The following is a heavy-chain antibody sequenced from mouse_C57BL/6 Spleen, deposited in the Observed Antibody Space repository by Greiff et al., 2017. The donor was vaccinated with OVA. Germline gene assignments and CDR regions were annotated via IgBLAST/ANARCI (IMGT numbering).Heavy chain of an antibody. D-gene: IGHD1-1*01. CDR1: GFTFSSYA. V-gene: IGHV5-4*01. CDR3: ARDDYYGTP. CDR2: ISDGGSYT. Sequence: EVQVVESGGGLVKPGGSLKLSCAASGFTFSSYAMSWVRQTPEKRLEWVATISDGGSYTYYPDNVKGRFTISRDNAKNNLYLQMSHLKSEDTAMYYCARDDYYGTPWGTGTTVTVSS. J-gene: IGHJ1*03.